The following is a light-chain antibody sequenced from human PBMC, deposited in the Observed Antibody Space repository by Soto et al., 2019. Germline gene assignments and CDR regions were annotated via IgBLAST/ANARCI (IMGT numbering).Light chain of an antibody. CDR3: QQCYSTPPWK. V-gene: IGKV1-39*01. Sequence: DVQLTQSPSSLSASVGDKVTITCRASQSIRSYLNWVQQKPGKAPKLLIYDASSLQTGVPSRFSGSGYGTDFSLTISSLQPEAFATSYCQQCYSTPPWKFGQGTKVDIK. J-gene: IGKJ1*01. CDR1: QSIRSY. CDR2: DAS.